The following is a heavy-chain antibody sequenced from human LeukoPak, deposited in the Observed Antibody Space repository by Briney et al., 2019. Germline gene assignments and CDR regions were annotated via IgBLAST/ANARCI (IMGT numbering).Heavy chain of an antibody. V-gene: IGHV4-4*02. CDR2: IFHDGST. CDR1: GNSISSDYW. Sequence: SGTLSLTCVVSGNSISSDYWWSWVRQSPGKGLEWIGEIFHDGSTNPNPSLESRLTMSVDKSKNQFSLELRSVTAVDTAVYYCTREVNYDSSGVWGQGTKVIVSS. CDR3: TREVNYDSSGV. D-gene: IGHD3-22*01. J-gene: IGHJ3*01.